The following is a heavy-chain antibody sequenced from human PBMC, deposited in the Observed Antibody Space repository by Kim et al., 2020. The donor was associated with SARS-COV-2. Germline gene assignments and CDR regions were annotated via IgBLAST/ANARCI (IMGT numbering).Heavy chain of an antibody. D-gene: IGHD5-12*01. Sequence: GGSLRLSCVASGFTFNDYWMAWVRQAPGRGLEWVAHLNQDGSRKWYVDSMNGRFTISRDNAKNSVYLQLNTLRAEDTAVYYCVRDAPPRHSGYDFVDWGQGTLVTVSS. CDR3: VRDAPPRHSGYDFVD. CDR1: GFTFNDYW. V-gene: IGHV3-7*01. J-gene: IGHJ4*02. CDR2: LNQDGSRK.